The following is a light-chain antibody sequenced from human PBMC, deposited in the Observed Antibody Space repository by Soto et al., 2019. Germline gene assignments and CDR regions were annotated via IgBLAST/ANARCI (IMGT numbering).Light chain of an antibody. CDR1: TSNIGGNY. CDR2: RND. V-gene: IGLV1-47*01. CDR3: AASDDSLSGHYV. Sequence: QSVLTQPPSASGTPGQRVTISCSGSTSNIGGNYVSWYQQLPGTAPKLLIYRNDQRPSGVPDRFSGSKSGTSASLAISGLRSEDEAEYYCAASDDSLSGHYVFGTGTKLTVL. J-gene: IGLJ1*01.